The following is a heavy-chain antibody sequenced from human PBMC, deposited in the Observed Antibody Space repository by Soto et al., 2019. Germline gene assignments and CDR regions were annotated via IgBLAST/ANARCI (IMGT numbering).Heavy chain of an antibody. CDR1: GFSFRSYW. J-gene: IGHJ6*02. D-gene: IGHD2-2*01. CDR3: TRANGPAAIGHFHSGVDV. CDR2: VNSDGSGT. V-gene: IGHV3-74*01. Sequence: GGSLRLSCVASGFSFRSYWMHWVRQAPGKGLVWVSRVNSDGSGTSYADSVEGRLTISRDNAKNTLYLQMNSLRAEDTAVYYCTRANGPAAIGHFHSGVDVWGQGTTVTVSS.